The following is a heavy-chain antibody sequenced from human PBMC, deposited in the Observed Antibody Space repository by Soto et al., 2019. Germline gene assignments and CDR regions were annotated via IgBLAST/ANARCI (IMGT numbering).Heavy chain of an antibody. V-gene: IGHV1-18*01. CDR2: ISTYNGNT. CDR1: GYSFTTSG. J-gene: IGHJ4*02. D-gene: IGHD4-17*01. Sequence: SGKVSCEASGYSFTTSGITWVRQAPGQGLEWMGWISTYNGNTNYAQKLQDRVTLTTDTSTSTAYMELRSLRSDDTAVYYCARRLYGDYDYWGQGTLVTASS. CDR3: ARRLYGDYDY.